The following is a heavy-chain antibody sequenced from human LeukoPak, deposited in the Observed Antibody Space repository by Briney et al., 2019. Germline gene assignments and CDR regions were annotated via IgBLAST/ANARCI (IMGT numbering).Heavy chain of an antibody. Sequence: PGGSLRLSCAASGFTFSSYSMNWVRQAPGKGLEWVSYISSSSSTIYYADSVKGRFTISRDNAKNSLYLQMNSLRAEDTAVYYCAKVLQGHMVRGADFDYWGQGTLVTVSS. J-gene: IGHJ4*02. CDR3: AKVLQGHMVRGADFDY. CDR2: ISSSSSTI. V-gene: IGHV3-48*04. CDR1: GFTFSSYS. D-gene: IGHD3-10*01.